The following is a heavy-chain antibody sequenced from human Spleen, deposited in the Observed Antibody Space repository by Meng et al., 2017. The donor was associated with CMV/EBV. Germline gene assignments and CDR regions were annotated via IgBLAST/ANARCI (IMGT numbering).Heavy chain of an antibody. CDR1: GFTFTNYW. J-gene: IGHJ4*02. CDR2: IKPDGSEK. D-gene: IGHD1-1*01. V-gene: IGHV3-7*01. CDR3: ASGSLESCDY. Sequence: GESLKISCAASGFTFTNYWMSWVRQAPGKGLEWVANIKPDGSEKYYMDSVKGRFTISKDNSKNTLYLQMNSLRGEDTAVYYSASGSLESCDYWGQGTLVTVSS.